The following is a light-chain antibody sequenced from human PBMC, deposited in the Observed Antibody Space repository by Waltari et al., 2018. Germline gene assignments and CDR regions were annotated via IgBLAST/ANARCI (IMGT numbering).Light chain of an antibody. J-gene: IGKJ4*01. Sequence: DIQMTQSPSSLSASVGDRVTITCRASQSISSYLNWYHKKPGKAPKLLIYAASILQSGVPSRFSGRGSGTDFTLTISSLQPEDFATYYCQQSYSTPHTFGGGTKVEIK. V-gene: IGKV1-39*01. CDR1: QSISSY. CDR3: QQSYSTPHT. CDR2: AAS.